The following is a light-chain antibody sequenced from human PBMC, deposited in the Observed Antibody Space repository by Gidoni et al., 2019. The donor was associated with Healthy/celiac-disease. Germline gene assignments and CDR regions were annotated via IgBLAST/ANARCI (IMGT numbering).Light chain of an antibody. J-gene: IGKJ4*01. Sequence: EIVLTQSPGTLALSPGERATLPCRASQSVSSSYLAWYQQKPGQAPRLLIYGASSRATGIPDRFSGSGSGTDFTLTISRVEAEDVAVYYCQQYGSSLPLTFGGGTKVEIK. CDR1: QSVSSSY. V-gene: IGKV3-20*01. CDR2: GAS. CDR3: QQYGSSLPLT.